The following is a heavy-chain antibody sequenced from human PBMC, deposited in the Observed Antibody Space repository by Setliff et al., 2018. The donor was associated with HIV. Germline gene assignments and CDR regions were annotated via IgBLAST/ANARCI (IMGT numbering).Heavy chain of an antibody. CDR3: ANYFRGSARYYFEY. D-gene: IGHD3-16*02. CDR2: ISIGGVNL. V-gene: IGHV3-23*03. J-gene: IGHJ4*02. CDR1: GFTFNTYA. Sequence: GGSLRLSCAASGFTFNTYAMAWVRQAPGKGLEWVSVISIGGVNLYYADSVKGRFSVSRDDSKNTLYLQMNSLRAEDTAVYYCANYFRGSARYYFEYWGQGTPVTV.